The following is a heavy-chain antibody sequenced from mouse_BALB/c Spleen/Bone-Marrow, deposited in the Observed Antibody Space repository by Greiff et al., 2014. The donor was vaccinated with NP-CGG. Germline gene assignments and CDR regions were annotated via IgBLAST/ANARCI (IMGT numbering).Heavy chain of an antibody. V-gene: IGHV3-2*02. Sequence: EVQRVESGPGLVKPSQSLSLTCTVTGYSITSDYAWNWIRQFPGNKLEWMGYITYSGSTSYNPSLKSRISITRDTSKNQFFLQLNSVTTEDTATYYCARGLGRGAMDYWGQGTSVTVSS. CDR3: ARGLGRGAMDY. CDR2: ITYSGST. J-gene: IGHJ4*01. D-gene: IGHD4-1*01. CDR1: GYSITSDYA.